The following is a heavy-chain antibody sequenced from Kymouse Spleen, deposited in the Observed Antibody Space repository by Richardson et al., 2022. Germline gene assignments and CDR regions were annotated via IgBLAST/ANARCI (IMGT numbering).Heavy chain of an antibody. CDR3: ARYYGSGSYYTPNWFDP. Sequence: QVQLVESGGGVVQPGRSLRLSCAASGFTFSSYGMHWVRQAPGKGLEWVAVIWYDGSNKYYADSVKGRFTISRDNSKNTLYLQMNSLRAEDTAVYYCARYYGSGSYYTPNWFDPWGQGTLVTVSS. V-gene: IGHV3-33*01. D-gene: IGHD3-10*01. J-gene: IGHJ5*02. CDR2: IWYDGSNK. CDR1: GFTFSSYG.